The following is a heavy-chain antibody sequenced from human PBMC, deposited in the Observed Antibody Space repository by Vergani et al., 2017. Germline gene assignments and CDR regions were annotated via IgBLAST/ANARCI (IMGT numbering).Heavy chain of an antibody. CDR1: GDSVSSNSAA. CDR3: ARGYKKYYYDSSCYYSLNPTYYFDY. CDR2: TYYRSKWYN. D-gene: IGHD3-22*01. Sequence: QVQLQQSGPGLVKPSQTLSLTCAISGDSVSSNSAAWNWIRQSPSRGLEWLGRTYYRSKWYNDYAASVKSRITINPDTPKNQFSLQLNSVNPEDTAVYYCARGYKKYYYDSSCYYSLNPTYYFDYWGQGTLVTVSS. J-gene: IGHJ4*02. V-gene: IGHV6-1*01.